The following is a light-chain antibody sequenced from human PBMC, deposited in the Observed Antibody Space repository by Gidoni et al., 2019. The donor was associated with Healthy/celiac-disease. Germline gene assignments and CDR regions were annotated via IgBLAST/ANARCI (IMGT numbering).Light chain of an antibody. CDR2: DAS. CDR3: QQYDNLPPKLT. V-gene: IGKV1-33*01. CDR1: QDISNY. Sequence: DIQMTQSPSSLSASVGDRVTITCQASQDISNYLNWYQQEPGKAPKLLIYDASNFETGVPSRCSGIGSGTDFTFTISSLQPEDITTDYCQQYDNLPPKLTFGGGTKVEIK. J-gene: IGKJ4*01.